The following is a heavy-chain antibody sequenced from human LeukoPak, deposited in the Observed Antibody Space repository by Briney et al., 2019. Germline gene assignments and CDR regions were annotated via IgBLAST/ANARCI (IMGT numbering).Heavy chain of an antibody. D-gene: IGHD2-2*03. CDR2: ISAYNGNT. V-gene: IGHV1-18*01. CDR3: AREVDIVVVPAASSYGMEV. J-gene: IGHJ6*02. CDR1: VYTFTSYG. Sequence: ASVKVSCKASVYTFTSYGISWVRQAPGQGLEWMGWISAYNGNTNYAQKLQGRVTMTTDTSTSTAYMELRSLRSDDTAVYYCAREVDIVVVPAASSYGMEVWGQGTTVTVSS.